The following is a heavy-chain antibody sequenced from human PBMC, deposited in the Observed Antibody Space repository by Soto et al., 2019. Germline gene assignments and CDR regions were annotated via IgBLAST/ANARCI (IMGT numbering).Heavy chain of an antibody. J-gene: IGHJ4*02. CDR2: IWYDGSKK. CDR3: ARVMGPQGSGSGWFSY. CDR1: GFSFSIYG. Sequence: QVQLVESGGGVVQPGRSLRLSCAASGFSFSIYGMHWVRQAPGKGLEWVAGIWYDGSKKFYADSVEGRFTISRANSKNTLYLQMNTLRAEDTAEYYCARVMGPQGSGSGWFSYWGQGTRVTVSS. D-gene: IGHD6-13*01. V-gene: IGHV3-33*01.